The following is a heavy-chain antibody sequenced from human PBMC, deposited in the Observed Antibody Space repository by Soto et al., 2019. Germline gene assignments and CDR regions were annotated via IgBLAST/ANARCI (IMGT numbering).Heavy chain of an antibody. Sequence: GGSLRLSCAASGFTFSNAWMSWVRQAPGKGLEWVGRIKSKTDGGTTDYAAPVKGRFTISRDDSKNTLYLQMNSLKTEETAVYYCTTLQEGDCSSTSCYPSPYYYYYYMDVWGKGTTVTVSS. V-gene: IGHV3-15*05. CDR3: TTLQEGDCSSTSCYPSPYYYYYYMDV. CDR2: IKSKTDGGTT. J-gene: IGHJ6*03. D-gene: IGHD2-2*01. CDR1: GFTFSNAW.